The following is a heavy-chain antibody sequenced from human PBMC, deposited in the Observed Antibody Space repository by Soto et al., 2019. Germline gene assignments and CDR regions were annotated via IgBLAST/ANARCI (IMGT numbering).Heavy chain of an antibody. J-gene: IGHJ3*02. CDR2: VHYTGSS. CDR3: ARWGDPAVRGFYI. V-gene: IGHV4-59*02. Sequence: QVQLQESGPGLMKPSETLSLTCTVSGASVTDYYWNWIRQPPGRGLEWIGFVHYTGSSNYSPSLRSRVTMSVDTSKTQFSLKVTSVTAADTAVYYCARWGDPAVRGFYIWGQGTMVTVSS. CDR1: GASVTDYY. D-gene: IGHD2-21*02.